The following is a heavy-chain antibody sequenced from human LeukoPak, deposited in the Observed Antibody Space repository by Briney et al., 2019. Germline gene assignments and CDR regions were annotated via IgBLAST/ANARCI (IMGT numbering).Heavy chain of an antibody. V-gene: IGHV3-21*01. CDR1: GFTFSSYA. Sequence: GGSLRLSCAASGFTFSSYAMSWVRQAPGKGLEWVSSISGSSSYIYYADSVKGRFTISRGNAKNSLYLQMNSLRAEDTAVYYCARDRITVAATETSFDYWGQGTLVTVSS. D-gene: IGHD6-19*01. J-gene: IGHJ4*02. CDR3: ARDRITVAATETSFDY. CDR2: ISGSSSYI.